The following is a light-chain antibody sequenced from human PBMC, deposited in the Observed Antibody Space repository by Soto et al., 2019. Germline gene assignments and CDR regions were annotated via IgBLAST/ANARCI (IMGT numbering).Light chain of an antibody. CDR3: SSDPSTSTYV. J-gene: IGLJ1*01. CDR2: DAT. V-gene: IGLV2-14*03. CDR1: SSDFGGSTY. Sequence: QSALTQPASVSGSPRQSITLSCTGTSSDFGGSTYVSWYQQHPGQAPKLMLFDATSRPSGVSNRCSGSKSDNTASLTIAGLQAEYEADYYCSSDPSTSTYVFGTGTKLTVL.